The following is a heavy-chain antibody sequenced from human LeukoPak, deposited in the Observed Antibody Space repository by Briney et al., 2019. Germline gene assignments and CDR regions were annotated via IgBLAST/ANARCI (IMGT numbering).Heavy chain of an antibody. CDR3: ASRVYGLGSFNY. CDR2: IYNSGTT. CDR1: GDSISSTSYY. V-gene: IGHV4-39*01. J-gene: IGHJ4*01. Sequence: PSETLSLTCTVSGDSISSTSYYWDWIRQPPGKGPEWIGSIYNSGTTYYNPSLKSRVTISVDTSKNQFSLKVSSVTAADTAVYYCASRVYGLGSFNYWGQGTLVTVSS. D-gene: IGHD3-10*01.